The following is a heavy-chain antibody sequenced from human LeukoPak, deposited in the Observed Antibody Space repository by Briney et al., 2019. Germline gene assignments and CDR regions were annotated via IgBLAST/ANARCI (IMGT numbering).Heavy chain of an antibody. CDR2: IIPILGIA. D-gene: IGHD3-22*01. Sequence: AAVRVSCKASGGTFSSYAISWVRQAPGQGLEWVGRIIPILGIANYAQKFQGRVTITADKSTSTAYMELSSLRSEDTAVYYCTRVPDYYDRSGYYIYWGQGTLVTVSS. V-gene: IGHV1-69*04. J-gene: IGHJ4*02. CDR3: TRVPDYYDRSGYYIY. CDR1: GGTFSSYA.